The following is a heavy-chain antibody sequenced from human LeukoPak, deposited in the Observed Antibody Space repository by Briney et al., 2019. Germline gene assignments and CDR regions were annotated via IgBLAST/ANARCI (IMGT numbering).Heavy chain of an antibody. V-gene: IGHV3-64D*09. CDR3: VKDLRGGTTRAFDY. J-gene: IGHJ4*02. CDR2: ISGNGDST. Sequence: GGSLRLSYSASGFTFSSFSLHWVRQAPGKGLEYVSAISGNGDSTFYADSVKGRFTISRDNTKNTLSLQMSSLRAEDTAVYYCVKDLRGGTTRAFDYWGQGTLVTVSS. D-gene: IGHD1-7*01. CDR1: GFTFSSFS.